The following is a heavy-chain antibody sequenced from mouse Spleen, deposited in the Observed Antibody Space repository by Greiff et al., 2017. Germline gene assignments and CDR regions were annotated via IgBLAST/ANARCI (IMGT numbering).Heavy chain of an antibody. CDR3: ARYGDGPFFDY. V-gene: IGHV1-81*01. Sequence: QVQLQQSGAELARPGASVKLSCTASGYTFTSYGISWVKQRTGQGLEWIGEIYPRSGNTYYNEKFKGKATLTADKSSSTAYMELRSLTSEDSAVYFCARYGDGPFFDYWGQGTTLTVSS. D-gene: IGHD2-13*01. CDR1: GYTFTSYG. CDR2: IYPRSGNT. J-gene: IGHJ2*01.